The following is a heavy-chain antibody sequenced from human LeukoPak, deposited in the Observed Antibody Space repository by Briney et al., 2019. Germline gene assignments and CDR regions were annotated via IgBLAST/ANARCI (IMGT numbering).Heavy chain of an antibody. CDR3: ARGSLYNWNYGGVYYYYSMDV. J-gene: IGHJ6*02. V-gene: IGHV3-33*01. CDR1: GFTFSSYG. CDR2: ICYDGSNK. Sequence: GSSLRLSSAPSGFTFSSYGMHWVRQAPVKGLTWVAVICYDGSNKYYADSVKGRFTISRDNSKNTLYLQMNSLRAEDTAVYYCARGSLYNWNYGGVYYYYSMDVWGQGTTVTVYS. D-gene: IGHD1-7*01.